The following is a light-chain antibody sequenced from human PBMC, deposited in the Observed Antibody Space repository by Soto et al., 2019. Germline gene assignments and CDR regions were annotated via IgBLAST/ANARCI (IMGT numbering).Light chain of an antibody. CDR2: EVN. CDR3: CSSGGSPTYV. CDR1: SSNVGSYKL. J-gene: IGLJ1*01. Sequence: QSVLTQPASVSGSPGQSITISCTGTSSNVGSYKLVSWYQQHPGKAPKLMIFEVNKRPSGDSNHFSGSKSGNTASLTISGLKVEDEADYYCCSSGGSPTYVFGTGTKVTVL. V-gene: IGLV2-23*02.